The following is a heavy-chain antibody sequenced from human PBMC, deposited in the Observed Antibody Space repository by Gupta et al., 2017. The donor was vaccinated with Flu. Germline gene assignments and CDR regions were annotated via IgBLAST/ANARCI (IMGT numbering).Heavy chain of an antibody. J-gene: IGHJ4*02. CDR3: AREDYGAVIDY. V-gene: IGHV3-33*01. D-gene: IGHD3-10*01. Sequence: YDGSNKYYADSVKGRFTISRDNSKNTLYLQMNSLRADDTAVYVCAREDYGAVIDYWGQGTLVTVSS. CDR2: YDGSNK.